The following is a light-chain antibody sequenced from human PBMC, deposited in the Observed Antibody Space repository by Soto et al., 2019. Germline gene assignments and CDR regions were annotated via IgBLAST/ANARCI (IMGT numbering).Light chain of an antibody. CDR1: SSNY. J-gene: IGLJ2*01. Sequence: QSALTQPASVSGSPGQSITISCTGTSSNYVSWYQQHPGKAPKLMIYKVTNRPSGVSNRFSGSKSGNTASLTISGLQAEDESDYYCSSYTSTAHVVFGGGTKLTVL. CDR2: KVT. CDR3: SSYTSTAHVV. V-gene: IGLV2-14*01.